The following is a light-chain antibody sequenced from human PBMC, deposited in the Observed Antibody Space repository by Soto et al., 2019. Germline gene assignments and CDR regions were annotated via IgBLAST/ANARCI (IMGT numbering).Light chain of an antibody. CDR3: QQYGNYPLT. CDR1: QSVSSSY. Sequence: EIVLTQSPGTLSLSPGERATLSCRASQSVSSSYLAWYQQKPGQAPRLLIYDASSRATGIPDRFSGSGSGTDFTLTISRLEPEDFAVYYCQQYGNYPLTFGGGTKVDIK. CDR2: DAS. V-gene: IGKV3-20*01. J-gene: IGKJ4*01.